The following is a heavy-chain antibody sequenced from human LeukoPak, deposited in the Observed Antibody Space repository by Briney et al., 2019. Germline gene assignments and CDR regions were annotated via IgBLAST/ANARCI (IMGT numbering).Heavy chain of an antibody. J-gene: IGHJ4*02. CDR3: ARAEDSGSYRPFDY. CDR1: GYRFTSYA. V-gene: IGHV1-3*01. CDR2: INAGSGDT. D-gene: IGHD1-26*01. Sequence: GASVKVSCKTSGYRFTSYAMHWVRQAPGQRPEWMGWINAGSGDTKYSQKFQGRVTITRDTSASTAYMELSSLRSEDTAVYYCARAEDSGSYRPFDYWGQGTLVTVSS.